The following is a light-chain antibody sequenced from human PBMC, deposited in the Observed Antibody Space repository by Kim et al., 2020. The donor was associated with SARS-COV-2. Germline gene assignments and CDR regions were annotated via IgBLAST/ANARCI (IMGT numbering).Light chain of an antibody. CDR1: QYVSKNY. CDR2: GAS. CDR3: QQYVISPIT. J-gene: IGKJ5*01. Sequence: EIVLTQSPDTLSVSPGERATLSCRASQYVSKNYLAWYQQRPAQAPRLLIYGASSRATGIPDRFSGSGSGTDFTLTISRLEPEDFAVYFCQQYVISPITFGQGTRLEIK. V-gene: IGKV3-20*01.